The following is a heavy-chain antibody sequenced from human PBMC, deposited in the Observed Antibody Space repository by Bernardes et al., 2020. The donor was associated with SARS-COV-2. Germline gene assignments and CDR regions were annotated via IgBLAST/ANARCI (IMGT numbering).Heavy chain of an antibody. Sequence: SETLSLTCTVSGGSISSGGYYWSWIRQHPGKGLEWIGYIYYSGSTYYNPSLKSRVTISVDTSKNQFSLKLSSVTAADTAVYYCARATEGFFGVVTQFDYWGQGTLVTVSS. CDR3: ARATEGFFGVVTQFDY. D-gene: IGHD3-3*01. J-gene: IGHJ4*02. CDR2: IYYSGST. CDR1: GGSISSGGYY. V-gene: IGHV4-31*03.